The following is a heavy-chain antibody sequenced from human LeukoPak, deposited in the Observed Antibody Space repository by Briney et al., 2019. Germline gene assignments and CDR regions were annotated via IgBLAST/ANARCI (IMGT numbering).Heavy chain of an antibody. CDR2: IWYDGSNK. CDR1: GFTFSSYG. D-gene: IGHD6-13*01. CDR3: ARDARIAAAGFDP. V-gene: IGHV3-33*01. J-gene: IGHJ5*02. Sequence: PGGSLRLSCAASGFTFSSYGMHWVRQAPGKGLEWVAVIWYDGSNKYYADSVKGRFTISRDNSKNTLYLQMNSLRAEDTAVYHCARDARIAAAGFDPWGQGTLVTVSS.